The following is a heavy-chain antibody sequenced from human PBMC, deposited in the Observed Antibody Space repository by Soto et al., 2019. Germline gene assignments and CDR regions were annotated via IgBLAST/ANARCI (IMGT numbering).Heavy chain of an antibody. V-gene: IGHV1-18*01. CDR1: GYTFTKYG. Sequence: QVQLVQPGAEVEKPGASVKVSCKASGYTFTKYGISWVRQAPGQGLEWMGWISGDDGHTNYGQKFQGRVTMTRDTSTSTVDMALRSLRSDETALYYCARDWNCTNSRCQNCFDPWGQGTLVIVSS. CDR3: ARDWNCTNSRCQNCFDP. CDR2: ISGDDGHT. J-gene: IGHJ5*02. D-gene: IGHD2-8*01.